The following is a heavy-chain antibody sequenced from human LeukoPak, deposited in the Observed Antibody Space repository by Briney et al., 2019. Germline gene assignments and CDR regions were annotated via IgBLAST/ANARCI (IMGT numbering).Heavy chain of an antibody. Sequence: SETLSLTCAVYGGSFSGYYWSWIRQPPGKGLEWIGEINHSGSTNYNPSLKSRVTISVDTSKNQFSLKLSSVTAADTAVYYCARAAPSSSWSRRNWFDPWGQGTLVTVSS. V-gene: IGHV4-34*01. D-gene: IGHD6-13*01. J-gene: IGHJ5*02. CDR1: GGSFSGYY. CDR2: INHSGST. CDR3: ARAAPSSSWSRRNWFDP.